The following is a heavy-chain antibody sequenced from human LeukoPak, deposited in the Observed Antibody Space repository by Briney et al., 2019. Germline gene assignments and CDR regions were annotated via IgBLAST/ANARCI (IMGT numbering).Heavy chain of an antibody. V-gene: IGHV3-30-3*01. J-gene: IGHJ6*02. CDR1: RFTFSSYP. Sequence: PGGSLRLSCAASRFTFSSYPMHWVRQAPGKGLEWVAVISFDGSSKYYADSLKGRFTISRDNSKNTLYLQMNSLGAEDTGIYYCARGVAGGIAVDRKWTRLYGMDVWGQGTTVTVSS. D-gene: IGHD6-19*01. CDR3: ARGVAGGIAVDRKWTRLYGMDV. CDR2: ISFDGSSK.